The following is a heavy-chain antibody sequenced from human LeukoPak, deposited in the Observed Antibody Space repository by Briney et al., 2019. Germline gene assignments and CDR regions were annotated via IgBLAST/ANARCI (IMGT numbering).Heavy chain of an antibody. Sequence: GGSLRLSCAASGFTFSSYGMHWVRQAPGKGLEWVAVISYDGSKAYYADSVKGRFTISRDNSRNTVYLQMNSLRVEDTAVYYCANDNEDFDYWGQGILVTVSS. CDR3: ANDNEDFDY. CDR1: GFTFSSYG. J-gene: IGHJ4*02. D-gene: IGHD1-1*01. CDR2: ISYDGSKA. V-gene: IGHV3-30*18.